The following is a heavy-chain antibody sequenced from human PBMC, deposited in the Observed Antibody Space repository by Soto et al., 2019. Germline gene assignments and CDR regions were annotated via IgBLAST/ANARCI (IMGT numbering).Heavy chain of an antibody. D-gene: IGHD4-17*01. CDR3: ARDHYGDGHNAFDI. V-gene: IGHV1-69*13. CDR1: GGTFSSYA. CDR2: IIPIFGTA. J-gene: IGHJ3*02. Sequence: SVKVSCKASGGTFSSYAISWVRQAPGQGLEWMGGIIPIFGTANYAQKFQGRVTITADESTSTAYMELSSLRSEDTAVYYCARDHYGDGHNAFDIWGQGTMVTVS.